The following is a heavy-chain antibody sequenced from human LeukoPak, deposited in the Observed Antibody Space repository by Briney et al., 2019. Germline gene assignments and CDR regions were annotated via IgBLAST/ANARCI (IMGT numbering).Heavy chain of an antibody. V-gene: IGHV1-18*01. D-gene: IGHD3-10*01. Sequence: GASVTVSFTGSGYTFTQSGISWVRQAPGQGLEWMGWINPYNGNTNYAQKLQGRVTMTTDTYTTTDHMELRSLRTDDTAVYYCARDGSSGSFYNYPPLDYWGQGTLVTVSS. CDR3: ARDGSSGSFYNYPPLDY. CDR2: INPYNGNT. CDR1: GYTFTQSG. J-gene: IGHJ4*02.